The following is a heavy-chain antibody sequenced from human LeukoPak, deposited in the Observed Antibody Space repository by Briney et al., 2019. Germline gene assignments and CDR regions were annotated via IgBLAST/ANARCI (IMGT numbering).Heavy chain of an antibody. J-gene: IGHJ4*02. CDR2: FNSDVRSA. D-gene: IGHD2-8*01. V-gene: IGHV3-74*01. CDR1: GFTFSTYW. CDR3: ARGRYYLDS. Sequence: GGSLRLSCAASGFTFSTYWMHWVRQAPGKGLVWVSRFNSDVRSAYYADSVKGRFTITRDNAKNTLYLQMNSLRAEDTAVYYCARGRYYLDSWGQGTLVTVSS.